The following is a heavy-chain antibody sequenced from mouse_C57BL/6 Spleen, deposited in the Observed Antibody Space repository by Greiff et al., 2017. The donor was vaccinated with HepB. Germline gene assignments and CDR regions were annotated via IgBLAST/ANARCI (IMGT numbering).Heavy chain of an antibody. CDR1: GYSITSGYY. CDR3: ARDPDSSGYFDY. D-gene: IGHD3-2*02. J-gene: IGHJ2*01. V-gene: IGHV3-6*01. CDR2: ISYDGSN. Sequence: DVKLQESGPGLVKPSQSLSLTCSVTGYSITSGYYWNWIRQFPGNKLEWMGYISYDGSNNYNPSLKNRISITRDTSKNQFFLKLNSVTTEDTATYYCARDPDSSGYFDYWGQGTTLTVSS.